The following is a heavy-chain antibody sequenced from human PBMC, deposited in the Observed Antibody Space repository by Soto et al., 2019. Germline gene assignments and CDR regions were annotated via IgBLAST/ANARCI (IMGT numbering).Heavy chain of an antibody. CDR2: IDPNDSQT. Sequence: RGESLKISCQASGYSFSSSWIGWVRQMPGKGLEWMGIIDPNDSQTIYSPSFQGQVTISADKSIDTAYLQWSSLKTSDTAMYYCARHAGNSWKGDYFDYWGXGALVTVSX. D-gene: IGHD6-13*01. J-gene: IGHJ4*01. CDR1: GYSFSSSW. CDR3: ARHAGNSWKGDYFDY. V-gene: IGHV5-51*01.